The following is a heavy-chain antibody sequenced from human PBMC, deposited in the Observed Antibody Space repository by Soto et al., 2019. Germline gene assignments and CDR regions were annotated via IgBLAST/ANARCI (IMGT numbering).Heavy chain of an antibody. J-gene: IGHJ6*03. CDR3: ARGGPSPMVRGVIARGYYYYMDV. Sequence: GASVKVSCKASGYTFTSYYMHWVRQAPGQGLEWMGIINPSGGSTSYAQKFQGRVTMTRDTSTSTVYMELSSLRSEDTAVYYCARGGPSPMVRGVIARGYYYYMDVWGKGTTVTVSS. CDR1: GYTFTSYY. D-gene: IGHD3-10*01. CDR2: INPSGGST. V-gene: IGHV1-46*03.